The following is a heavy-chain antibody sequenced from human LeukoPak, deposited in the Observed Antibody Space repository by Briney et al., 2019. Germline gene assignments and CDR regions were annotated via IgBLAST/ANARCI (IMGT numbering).Heavy chain of an antibody. CDR1: GGPFSGYF. CDR3: ARRYYYHLGSFPFDF. V-gene: IGHV4-34*01. D-gene: IGHD3-10*01. J-gene: IGHJ4*02. CDR2: IHNSGTT. Sequence: SETLSLTCAVSGGPFSGYFWSWIRQSSGKGLEWIGEIHNSGTTNYNPSLNSRVTISEDTSKNQFYLNLSSVTAADTAVYYCARRYYYHLGSFPFDFWSQGTLVTVSS.